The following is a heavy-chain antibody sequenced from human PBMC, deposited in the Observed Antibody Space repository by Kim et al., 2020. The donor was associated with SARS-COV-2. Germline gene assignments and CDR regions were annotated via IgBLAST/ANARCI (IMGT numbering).Heavy chain of an antibody. CDR2: SNCTGRT. CDR1: GGPISSSCNY. CDR3: AGDQGDSYYGLDA. J-gene: IGHJ6*02. Sequence: SGTLSLTCTVSGGPISSSCNYWSWIRQRPGKVRESFVYSNCTGRTYYNPALKSRVTITVDTPKTQFSLKLSLVSAADTAFHCGAGDQGDSYYGLDAWGQG. D-gene: IGHD2-21*02. V-gene: IGHV4-31*03.